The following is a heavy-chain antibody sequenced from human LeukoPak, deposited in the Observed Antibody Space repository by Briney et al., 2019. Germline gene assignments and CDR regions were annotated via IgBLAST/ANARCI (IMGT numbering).Heavy chain of an antibody. CDR1: GFTFRSYA. CDR2: MSSSGSDI. Sequence: GGSLRLSCAASGFTFRSYAVNWVRQAPGKGLEWVSSMSSSGSDIYYTDSVRGRFTISRDNAKNSLYLQMNSLRAEDTAVYYGAVYYDSRGYYYGLDVWGQGTTVTVSS. CDR3: AVYYDSRGYYYGLDV. V-gene: IGHV3-21*01. J-gene: IGHJ6*02. D-gene: IGHD3-22*01.